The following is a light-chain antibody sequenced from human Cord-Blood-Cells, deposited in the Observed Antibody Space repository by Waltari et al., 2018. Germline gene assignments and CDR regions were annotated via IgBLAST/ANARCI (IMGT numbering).Light chain of an antibody. CDR2: EGS. V-gene: IGLV2-23*01. CDR1: SSDVWSYNL. Sequence: QSALTQPASVSGSPGQSITISCTGTSSDVWSYNLLSWYQQHPGKAPKLMIYEGSQRPSGVSNRFSGSKSGNTASLTISGLQAEDEADYYCCSYAGSSTYVVFGGGTKLTVL. CDR3: CSYAGSSTYVV. J-gene: IGLJ2*01.